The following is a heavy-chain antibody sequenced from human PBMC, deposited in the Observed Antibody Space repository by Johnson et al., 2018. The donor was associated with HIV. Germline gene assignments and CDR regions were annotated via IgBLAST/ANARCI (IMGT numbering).Heavy chain of an antibody. D-gene: IGHD5-18*01. J-gene: IGHJ3*01. CDR2: IQNDGNNK. Sequence: QVQLVESGGGVVQPGESLRLSCTASGFIFSNYGMHWVRQAPGKGLEWVAFIQNDGNNKYYADSVKGRFTISRDNSRNTLYLQMSNLRSEETAVYYCAKGGAQEGWIQLLSDAFDFWGRGAMVTVSS. CDR1: GFIFSNYG. CDR3: AKGGAQEGWIQLLSDAFDF. V-gene: IGHV3-30*02.